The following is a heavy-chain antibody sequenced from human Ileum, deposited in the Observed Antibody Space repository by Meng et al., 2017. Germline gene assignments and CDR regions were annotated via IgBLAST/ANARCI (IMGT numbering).Heavy chain of an antibody. D-gene: IGHD3-3*01. V-gene: IGHV6-1*01. CDR1: GGSVSSNIAA. CDR3: ASGSGSLDY. Sequence: QGQLQQSGPGLVKPSQTLSLTCAGSGGSVSSNIAAWNWIRQSPLRGLEWLGRTYYRSKWYSEYAVSVKSRISITPDTSKNQFSLQMNSVTPEDTVVYYCASGSGSLDYWGPGTLVTVSS. CDR2: TYYRSKWYS. J-gene: IGHJ4*02.